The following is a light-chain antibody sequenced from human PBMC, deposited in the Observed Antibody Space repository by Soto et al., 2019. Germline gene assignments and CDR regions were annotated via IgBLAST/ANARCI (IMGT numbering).Light chain of an antibody. CDR1: QRISSY. V-gene: IGKV1-39*01. CDR2: AAS. Sequence: DIQMTQSPASLSASVGDRVTITCRASQRISSYLNWYQQKPGKAPKLLISAASSLQSGVSSRFSGSGSGTVFTLTISSVQPEDFASYYYQQSYSIPTFGQGTKVDIK. CDR3: QQSYSIPT. J-gene: IGKJ1*01.